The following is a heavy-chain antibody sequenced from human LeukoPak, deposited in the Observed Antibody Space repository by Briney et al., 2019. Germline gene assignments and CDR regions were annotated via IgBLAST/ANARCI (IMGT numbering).Heavy chain of an antibody. D-gene: IGHD2-15*01. CDR2: IIPILGIA. CDR1: GGTFSSYA. Sequence: GASVTASCKASGGTFSSYAFSWVRQAPGQGLEWVGRIIPILGIANYAQKFQGRVTITADKSTSTAYMELSSLRSEDTAVYYCARLPECSGGSCYSEATNFDYWGQGTLVTVSS. J-gene: IGHJ4*02. CDR3: ARLPECSGGSCYSEATNFDY. V-gene: IGHV1-69*04.